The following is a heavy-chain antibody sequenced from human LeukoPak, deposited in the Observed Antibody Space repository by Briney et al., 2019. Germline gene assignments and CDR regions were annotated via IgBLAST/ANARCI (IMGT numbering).Heavy chain of an antibody. D-gene: IGHD4-17*01. V-gene: IGHV3-48*01. Sequence: PGGSLRLSCAASGFTFSSYSMNWVRQAPGKGLEWVSYISSSSSTIYYADSVKGRFTISRDNSKNTLYLQMNSLRAEDTAVYYCAKDYGDYAPIAFDIWGQGTMVTVSS. CDR2: ISSSSSTI. CDR1: GFTFSSYS. CDR3: AKDYGDYAPIAFDI. J-gene: IGHJ3*02.